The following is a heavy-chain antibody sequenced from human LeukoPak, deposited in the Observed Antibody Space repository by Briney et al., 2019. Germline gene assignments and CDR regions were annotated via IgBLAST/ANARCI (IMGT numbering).Heavy chain of an antibody. Sequence: PSETLSLTCAVYGGSFSGYYWSWIRQPPGKGLEWIGEINHSGSTNYNPSLKSRVTISVDTSKNQFSLKLSSVTAADTAVYYCARHRRQLWFDPWGQGTLVTVSS. CDR1: GGSFSGYY. CDR3: ARHRRQLWFDP. CDR2: INHSGST. V-gene: IGHV4-34*01. D-gene: IGHD5-18*01. J-gene: IGHJ5*02.